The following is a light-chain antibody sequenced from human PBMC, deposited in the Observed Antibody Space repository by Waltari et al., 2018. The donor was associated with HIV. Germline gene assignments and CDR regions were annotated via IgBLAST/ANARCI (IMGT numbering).Light chain of an antibody. CDR3: QQYFISPPT. J-gene: IGKJ2*01. V-gene: IGKV4-1*01. CDR1: QSVLFSSQNKNY. Sequence: DIVMTQSPDSLAVSLGERATINCKSSQSVLFSSQNKNYLAWYQQKPGQAPKLLISWASALESGVPDRFSGGGSGTDFTLTISSLQAEDVAVYFCQQYFISPPTFGRGTKLEI. CDR2: WAS.